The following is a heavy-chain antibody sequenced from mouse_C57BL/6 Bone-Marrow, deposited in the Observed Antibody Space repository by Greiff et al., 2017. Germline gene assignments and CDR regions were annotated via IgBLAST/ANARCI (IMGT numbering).Heavy chain of an antibody. V-gene: IGHV5-6*01. Sequence: EVKLMESGGDLVKPGGSLKLSCAASGFTFSSYGMSWVRQTPDKRLEWVATLSSGGSYTYYPDSVKGLFTISRDNAKNTLYLQMSRLKSEDTAMYYCARPYLFDYWGQGTTLTVSS. CDR1: GFTFSSYG. CDR2: LSSGGSYT. J-gene: IGHJ2*01. CDR3: ARPYLFDY. D-gene: IGHD5-1*01.